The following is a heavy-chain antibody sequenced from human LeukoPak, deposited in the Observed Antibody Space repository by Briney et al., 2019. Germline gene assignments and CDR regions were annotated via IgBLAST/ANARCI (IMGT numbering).Heavy chain of an antibody. J-gene: IGHJ6*03. V-gene: IGHV4-34*01. CDR1: GGSFSGYY. CDR3: ARDPGFMVRGSRRGYDDYYYYMDV. Sequence: SETLSLTCAVYGGSFSGYYWSWIRQPPGKGLEWIGEINHSGSTNYNPSLKSRVTISVDTSKNQFSLKLSSVPAADTAVYYCARDPGFMVRGSRRGYDDYYYYMDVWGKGTTVTISS. D-gene: IGHD3-10*01. CDR2: INHSGST.